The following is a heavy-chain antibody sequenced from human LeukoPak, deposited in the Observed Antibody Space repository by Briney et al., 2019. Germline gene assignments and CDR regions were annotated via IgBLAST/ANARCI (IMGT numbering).Heavy chain of an antibody. J-gene: IGHJ6*02. V-gene: IGHV4-59*01. CDR3: ANRPYYYYGMDV. Sequence: SETLSLTCTVSGGSISSYYWTWIRQPPGKGLEWIGYIYYSGSTNYNPSLKSRVTVSVDTSKNQFSLKLSSVTAADTAVYYCANRPYYYYGMDVWGQGTTVTVSS. CDR1: GGSISSYY. CDR2: IYYSGST.